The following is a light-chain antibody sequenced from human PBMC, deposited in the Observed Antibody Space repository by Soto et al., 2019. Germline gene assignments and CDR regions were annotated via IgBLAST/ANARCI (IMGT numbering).Light chain of an antibody. CDR3: QQRSNSPPLT. CDR2: DAS. Sequence: EIVLTQSPATLSLSPVERATLSCRASQSVSSYLAWYQQKPGQAPRLLIYDASNRATGIPARFSGSGSGTDFTLTISSLEPEDFAVYYCQQRSNSPPLTFGGGTKVEIK. J-gene: IGKJ4*01. CDR1: QSVSSY. V-gene: IGKV3-11*01.